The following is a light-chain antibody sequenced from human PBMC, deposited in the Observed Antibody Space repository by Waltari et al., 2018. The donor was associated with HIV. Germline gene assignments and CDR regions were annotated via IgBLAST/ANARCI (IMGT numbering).Light chain of an antibody. J-gene: IGKJ1*01. CDR1: QSISRY. V-gene: IGKV1-39*01. CDR2: AAS. CDR3: QQSYNTPRT. Sequence: DIQVTQSPSSLSASVGDRVTITCRSSQSISRYLNWYQHKPGKAPQLPIYAASTLQSGVPSRFSGSGSGTDFTLTVSSLQPEDFATYYCQQSYNTPRTFGQGTKVEIK.